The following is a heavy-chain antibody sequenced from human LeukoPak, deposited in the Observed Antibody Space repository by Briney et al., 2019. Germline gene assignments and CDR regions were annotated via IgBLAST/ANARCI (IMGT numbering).Heavy chain of an antibody. CDR3: ARQPIYEAYFDF. V-gene: IGHV3-7*01. J-gene: IGHJ4*02. Sequence: GGSLRLSCVASGFPFDRYWMSWVRQAPGKGLEWVANIKHDGSEKNFVDSVKGRFTISRDNAENSLFLQMNSLRADDSAVYFCARQPIYEAYFDFWGEGTLVTVSS. CDR1: GFPFDRYW. CDR2: IKHDGSEK. D-gene: IGHD3-16*01.